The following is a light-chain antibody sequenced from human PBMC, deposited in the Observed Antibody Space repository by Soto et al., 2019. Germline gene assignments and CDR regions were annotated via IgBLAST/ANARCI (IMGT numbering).Light chain of an antibody. Sequence: IQLTQSPSSMSALVGNRVNITCRASQGISNGLSWYQQKPGQAPTLLIYAAYSLQSGVTSRFSGSGSGTDFTLTISSLQPEDVATYFCQPRYRTPITVGPGTRLEIK. J-gene: IGKJ5*01. CDR3: QPRYRTPIT. V-gene: IGKV1-39*01. CDR1: QGISNG. CDR2: AAY.